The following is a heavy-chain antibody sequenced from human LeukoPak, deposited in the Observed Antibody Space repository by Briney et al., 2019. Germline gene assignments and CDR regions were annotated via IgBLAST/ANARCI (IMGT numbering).Heavy chain of an antibody. J-gene: IGHJ6*03. D-gene: IGHD5-18*01. CDR1: VGSFSGYY. CDR3: ARHRIQLWSPHYYYYMDV. V-gene: IGHV4-34*01. Sequence: PSETLSLTCAVYVGSFSGYYWSWIRQPPGKGLEWIGEINHSGSTNYNPSLKSRVTISVDTSKNQFSLKLSSVTAADTAVYYCARHRIQLWSPHYYYYMDVWGKGTTVTISS. CDR2: INHSGST.